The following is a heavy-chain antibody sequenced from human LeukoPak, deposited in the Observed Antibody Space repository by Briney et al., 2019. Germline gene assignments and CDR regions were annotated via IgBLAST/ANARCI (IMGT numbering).Heavy chain of an antibody. CDR3: ARGSTRIAVAVV. Sequence: GGSLRLSCAASGFTVSSNYMNWVRLAPPKGLERDSGIYSGGSTYYAYSVKGRFTISRDNSKNTLYLQMNSLRAEDTAVYYCARGSTRIAVAVVWGQGTLVTVSS. V-gene: IGHV3-66*01. D-gene: IGHD6-19*01. J-gene: IGHJ4*02. CDR2: IYSGGST. CDR1: GFTVSSNY.